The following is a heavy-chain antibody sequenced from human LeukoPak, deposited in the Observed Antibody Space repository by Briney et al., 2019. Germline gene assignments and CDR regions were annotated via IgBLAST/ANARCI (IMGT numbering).Heavy chain of an antibody. D-gene: IGHD6-13*01. CDR1: GFTFDDYG. V-gene: IGHV3-20*04. Sequence: GGSLRLSCEASGFTFDDYGMSWVRQAPGKRLEWVSDINWNGGSTGYADSVKGRFTISRDNAKNSLYLQMNSLRAEDTAVYYCARVGVLSSSWLLYWGQGTLVTVSS. CDR2: INWNGGST. CDR3: ARVGVLSSSWLLY. J-gene: IGHJ4*02.